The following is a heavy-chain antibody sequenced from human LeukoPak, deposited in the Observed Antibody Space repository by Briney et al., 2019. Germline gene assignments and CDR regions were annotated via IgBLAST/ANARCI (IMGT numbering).Heavy chain of an antibody. CDR2: ISTYNGNA. J-gene: IGHJ5*02. V-gene: IGHV1-18*01. Sequence: GASVKVSCKASGYTFTNYGVNWVRRAPGQGLEWMGWISTYNGNANYAQSLQGRITMTTDTSTSTAYMELRSLRSDDTAVYYCARETSSWYGYNWFDPWGQGTLVTVSS. CDR1: GYTFTNYG. CDR3: ARETSSWYGYNWFDP. D-gene: IGHD6-13*01.